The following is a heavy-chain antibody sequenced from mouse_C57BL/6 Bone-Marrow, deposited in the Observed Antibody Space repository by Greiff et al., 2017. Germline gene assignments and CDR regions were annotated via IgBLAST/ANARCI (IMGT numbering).Heavy chain of an antibody. D-gene: IGHD3-3*01. V-gene: IGHV1-52*01. J-gene: IGHJ4*01. CDR2: IDPSDSET. CDR1: GYTFTSYW. CDR3: AGDGDNSDGAMDY. Sequence: VQLQQPGAELVRPGSSVKLSCKASGYTFTSYWMPWVKQRPIQGLEWIGNIDPSDSETHYNQKFKDKATLTVDKSSSTAYMQLSSLTSEDAAVYFYAGDGDNSDGAMDYWGQGTSVTVSS.